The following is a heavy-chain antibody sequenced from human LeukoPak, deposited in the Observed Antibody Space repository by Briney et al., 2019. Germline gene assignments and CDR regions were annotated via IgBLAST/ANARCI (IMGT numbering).Heavy chain of an antibody. CDR2: IYKNGDT. Sequence: PSETLSLTCSVSGGPGGSISGIFWTWIRQPPGRGLEWIGYIYKNGDTKYNPSLDGRVSMSQDTSRNQFSLRLTSVTAEDTAVYYCARAGPRAYSGCDLWGQGTMVIVSS. D-gene: IGHD5-12*01. J-gene: IGHJ3*01. CDR1: GGPGGSISGIF. CDR3: ARAGPRAYSGCDL. V-gene: IGHV4-59*01.